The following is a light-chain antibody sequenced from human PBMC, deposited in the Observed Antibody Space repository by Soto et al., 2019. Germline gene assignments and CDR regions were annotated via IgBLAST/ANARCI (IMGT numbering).Light chain of an antibody. Sequence: EIVLTQSPATLSLSPGGRATLSCRASQSVSLSLAWYQQKPCQAPRLLIYDASKGASGIPARFSGSGSGTDFTLTISSLEPEDFAVYYCQERTSWPPWTFGQGTKLEIK. CDR2: DAS. CDR1: QSVSLS. V-gene: IGKV3-11*01. J-gene: IGKJ1*01. CDR3: QERTSWPPWT.